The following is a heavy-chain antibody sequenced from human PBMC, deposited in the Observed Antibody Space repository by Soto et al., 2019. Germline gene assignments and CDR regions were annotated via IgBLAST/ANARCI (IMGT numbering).Heavy chain of an antibody. CDR1: GESVKSGSYY. Sequence: SETLSLTCTVAGESVKSGSYYWNWIRQPPGKGLEWIGYIHYSGNTRYNPSLKSRVAMSLDTSKNQFSLKLTSVTAADTAVYYCATPANWSPGRFDPWGQGTLVTVSS. CDR3: ATPANWSPGRFDP. CDR2: IHYSGNT. D-gene: IGHD1-1*01. V-gene: IGHV4-61*01. J-gene: IGHJ5*02.